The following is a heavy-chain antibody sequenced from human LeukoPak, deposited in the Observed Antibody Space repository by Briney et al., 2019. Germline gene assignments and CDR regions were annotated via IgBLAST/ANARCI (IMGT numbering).Heavy chain of an antibody. CDR3: AKGEGWQQPYYYYMDV. Sequence: PGGSLRLSCAASGFTFGSYAMHWVRQAPGKGLEWVAIISYDRRNEDYADSVKGRFTISRDNFKNTLYLQMNSLTAEDTAVYYCAKGEGWQQPYYYYMDVWGKGTTVTISS. D-gene: IGHD6-13*01. CDR1: GFTFGSYA. CDR2: ISYDRRNE. J-gene: IGHJ6*03. V-gene: IGHV3-30*04.